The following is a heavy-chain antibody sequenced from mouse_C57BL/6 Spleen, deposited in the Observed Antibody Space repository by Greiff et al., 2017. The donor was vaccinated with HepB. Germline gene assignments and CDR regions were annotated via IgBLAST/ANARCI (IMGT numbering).Heavy chain of an antibody. J-gene: IGHJ1*03. CDR3: TTANWDVWYFDV. CDR2: IYPGNSDT. V-gene: IGHV1-5*01. D-gene: IGHD4-1*01. Sequence: VQLQQSGTVLARPGASVKMSCKTSGYTFTSYWMHWVKQRPGQGLEWIGAIYPGNSDTSYNQKFKGKAKLTAVTSASTAYMELSSLTNEDSAVYYCTTANWDVWYFDVWGTGTTVTVSS. CDR1: GYTFTSYW.